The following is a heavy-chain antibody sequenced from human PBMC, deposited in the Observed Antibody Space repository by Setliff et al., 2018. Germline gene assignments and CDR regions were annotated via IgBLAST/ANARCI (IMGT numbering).Heavy chain of an antibody. D-gene: IGHD3-10*01. CDR3: ARDSGSGFLDY. J-gene: IGHJ4*02. Sequence: ASVKVSCKASGYTFASYGISWVRQAPEQGLEWMGWISAYNGNNIYARNLQGRVTMTTDTSTSTAYMELRSLRSDDTAVYYCARDSGSGFLDYWGQGTLVTVSS. CDR2: ISAYNGNN. CDR1: GYTFASYG. V-gene: IGHV1-18*01.